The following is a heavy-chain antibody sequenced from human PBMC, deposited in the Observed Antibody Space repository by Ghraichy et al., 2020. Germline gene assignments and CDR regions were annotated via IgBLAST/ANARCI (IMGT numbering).Heavy chain of an antibody. Sequence: GKSLNISCAASGFTFDDYGMHWVRQAPGKGLEWVSGINWNSGSIAYGDSVKGRFKISRDNAKNSLYLEMNSLRPEDTALYYCAKAETAMVNSAFDAWGQGTMVSVSP. CDR1: GFTFDDYG. V-gene: IGHV3-9*01. CDR3: AKAETAMVNSAFDA. D-gene: IGHD5-18*01. J-gene: IGHJ3*01. CDR2: INWNSGSI.